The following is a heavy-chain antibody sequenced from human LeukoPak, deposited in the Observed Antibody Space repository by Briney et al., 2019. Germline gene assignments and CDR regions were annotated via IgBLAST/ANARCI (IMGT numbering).Heavy chain of an antibody. CDR1: GGSISSSSYY. CDR2: IYYSGST. V-gene: IGHV4-39*07. J-gene: IGHJ4*02. D-gene: IGHD4-23*01. Sequence: SETLSLTCTVSGGSISSSSYYWGWIRQPPGKGLEWIGSIYYSGSTYYNPSLKSRVTISVDTSKNQFSLKLSSVTAADTAVYYCARDVGGFNEATFDYWGQGTLVTVSS. CDR3: ARDVGGFNEATFDY.